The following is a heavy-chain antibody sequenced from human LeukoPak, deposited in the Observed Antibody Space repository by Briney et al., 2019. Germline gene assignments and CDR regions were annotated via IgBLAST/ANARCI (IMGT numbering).Heavy chain of an antibody. CDR3: VREGSTIYDFDH. CDR1: GGTFSSYA. V-gene: IGHV1-69*05. CDR2: IIPIFGTA. D-gene: IGHD3-3*01. J-gene: IGHJ4*02. Sequence: SVKVSCKASGGTFSSYAISWVRQAPGQGLEWMGGIIPIFGTANYAQKFQGRVTITTDESTSTAYMELSSLRSDDTAVYFCVREGSTIYDFDHWGQGTLVTVSS.